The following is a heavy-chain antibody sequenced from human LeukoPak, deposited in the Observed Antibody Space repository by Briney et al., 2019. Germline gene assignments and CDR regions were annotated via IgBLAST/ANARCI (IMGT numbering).Heavy chain of an antibody. D-gene: IGHD2-2*01. V-gene: IGHV3-23*01. J-gene: IGHJ4*02. CDR1: GFTFSSYA. Sequence: PGGSLRLSCAASGFTFSSYAMHWVRQAPGKGLEWVSAISGGGGSTYNADSVKGRFSVSRDNPKNTLYLQMNSLRAEDTAIYFCAKDGEGEVPTAIGYWGQGTLVIVSS. CDR3: AKDGEGEVPTAIGY. CDR2: ISGGGGST.